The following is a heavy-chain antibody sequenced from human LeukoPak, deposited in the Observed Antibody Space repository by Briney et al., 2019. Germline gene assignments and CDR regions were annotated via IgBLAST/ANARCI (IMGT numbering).Heavy chain of an antibody. V-gene: IGHV4-59*01. Sequence: SETLSLTCTVSGGSISSYYWSWIRQLPGKGLEWIGYIYYSGSTNYNPSLKSRVTISVDTSKNQFSLKLSSVTAADTAVYYCARVSLVGGVIVTPAFDIWGQGTMVTVSS. D-gene: IGHD3-16*02. CDR1: GGSISSYY. J-gene: IGHJ3*02. CDR2: IYYSGST. CDR3: ARVSLVGGVIVTPAFDI.